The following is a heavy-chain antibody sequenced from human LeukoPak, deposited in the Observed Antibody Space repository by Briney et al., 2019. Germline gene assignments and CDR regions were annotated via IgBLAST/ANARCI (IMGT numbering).Heavy chain of an antibody. J-gene: IGHJ3*02. D-gene: IGHD3-22*01. CDR1: GYTFTGYY. CDR3: ARDRSYYDSSGYYYVDAFDI. Sequence: ASVKVSRKASGYTFTGYYMHWVRQAPGQGLEWMGWINPNSGGTNYAQKFQGRVTMTRDTSISTAYMELSRPRSDDTAVYYCARDRSYYDSSGYYYVDAFDIWGQGTMVTVSS. CDR2: INPNSGGT. V-gene: IGHV1-2*02.